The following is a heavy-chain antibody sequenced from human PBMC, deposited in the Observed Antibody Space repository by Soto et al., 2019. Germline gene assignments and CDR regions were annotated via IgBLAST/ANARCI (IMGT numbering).Heavy chain of an antibody. Sequence: GESLKISCKGSGYSFTSYWIGWVRQMPGKGLEWMGIIYPGDSDTRYSPSFQGQVTISADKSISTAYLQWSSLKASDTAMYYCARLLNRRWLQLRPSGYYYGMDVWGQGTTVTVSS. D-gene: IGHD5-12*01. V-gene: IGHV5-51*01. J-gene: IGHJ6*02. CDR3: ARLLNRRWLQLRPSGYYYGMDV. CDR2: IYPGDSDT. CDR1: GYSFTSYW.